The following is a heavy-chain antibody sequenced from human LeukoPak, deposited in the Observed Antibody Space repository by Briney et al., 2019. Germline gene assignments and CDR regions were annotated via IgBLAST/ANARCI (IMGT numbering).Heavy chain of an antibody. CDR2: IYYSGST. CDR1: GGSISSSSYY. J-gene: IGHJ3*02. CDR3: AGHVLGDAFDI. Sequence: SETLSLTCTVSGGSISSSSYYWGWIRQPPGKGLEWIGSIYYSGSTYYNPSLKSRVTISVDTSKNQFSLKLSSVTAADTAVYYCAGHVLGDAFDIWGQGTMVTVSS. V-gene: IGHV4-39*01.